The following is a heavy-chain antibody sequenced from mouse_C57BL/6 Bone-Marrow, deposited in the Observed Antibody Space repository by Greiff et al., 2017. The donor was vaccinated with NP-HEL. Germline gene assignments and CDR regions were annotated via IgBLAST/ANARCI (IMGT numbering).Heavy chain of an antibody. Sequence: VQLQQSGPELVKPGASVKISCKASGYAFSSSWMNWVKQRPGKGLEWIGRIYPGDGDTNYNGKFKGKATLTADKYSSTAYMQLSSLTSEDSAVYFCASSLLGYWGQGTTLTVSS. CDR3: ASSLLGY. J-gene: IGHJ2*01. CDR1: GYAFSSSW. D-gene: IGHD6-1*01. CDR2: IYPGDGDT. V-gene: IGHV1-82*01.